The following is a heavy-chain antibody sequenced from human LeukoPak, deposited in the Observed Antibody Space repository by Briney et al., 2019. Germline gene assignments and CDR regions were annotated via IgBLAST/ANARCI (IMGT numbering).Heavy chain of an antibody. J-gene: IGHJ5*02. V-gene: IGHV1-18*01. CDR1: GGTFSSYA. CDR2: ISAYNGNT. Sequence: ASVKVSCKASGGTFSSYAISWVRQAPGQGLEWMGWISAYNGNTNYAQKLQGRVTMTTDTSTSTAYMELRSLRSDDTAVYYCARDPLGAYDSSGYYYGGLNWFDPWGQGTLVTVSS. D-gene: IGHD3-22*01. CDR3: ARDPLGAYDSSGYYYGGLNWFDP.